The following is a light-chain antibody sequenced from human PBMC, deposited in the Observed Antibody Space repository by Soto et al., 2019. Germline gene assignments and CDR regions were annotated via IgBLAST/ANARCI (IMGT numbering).Light chain of an antibody. CDR3: QVRYRNIRT. CDR1: QSIDIY. Sequence: DVQMTQSPSSLSAAVGDRVTITCRASQSIDIYLHWYHQRPGKAPKLLSYAASNLQDGVQSRFSGGGYGTECTLTISSLQPEELGTYYCQVRYRNIRTFGQGNKVE. J-gene: IGKJ1*01. CDR2: AAS. V-gene: IGKV1-39*01.